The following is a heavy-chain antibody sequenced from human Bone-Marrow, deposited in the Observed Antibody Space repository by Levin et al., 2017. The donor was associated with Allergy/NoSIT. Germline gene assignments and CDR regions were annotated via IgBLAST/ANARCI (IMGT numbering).Heavy chain of an antibody. CDR1: GASMSSGGYS. D-gene: IGHD3-10*01. J-gene: IGHJ5*02. Sequence: SETLSLTCAVSGASMSSGGYSWSWIRQPPGKGLEWIGHIFHSGSAYYNPALKSRVTISVDRSKNQFSLRLRSVTAADTAVYYCSRGWRIRLLRGEIIDWFDPWGRGTLVIVSS. CDR2: IFHSGSA. V-gene: IGHV4-30-2*01. CDR3: SRGWRIRLLRGEIIDWFDP.